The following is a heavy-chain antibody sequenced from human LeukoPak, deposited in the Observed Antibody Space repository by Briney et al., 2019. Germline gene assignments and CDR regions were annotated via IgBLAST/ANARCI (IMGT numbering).Heavy chain of an antibody. D-gene: IGHD6-19*01. V-gene: IGHV4-30-2*01. CDR2: IYHSGST. Sequence: PSETLSLTCTVSGGSISGGGYYWSWIRQPPGKGLEWIGYIYHSGSTYYNPSLKSRVTISVDRSKNQFSLKLSSVTAADTAVYYCAKDHGIAVAGLGGYWGQGTLVTVSS. J-gene: IGHJ4*02. CDR1: GGSISGGGYY. CDR3: AKDHGIAVAGLGGY.